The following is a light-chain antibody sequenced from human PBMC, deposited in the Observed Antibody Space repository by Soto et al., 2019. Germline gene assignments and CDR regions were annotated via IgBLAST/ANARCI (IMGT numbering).Light chain of an antibody. J-gene: IGLJ1*01. Sequence: QSALTQPASVSGSPGQSITISCTGTSSDVGGYAYVSWYQQLPGKAPKLLIYAVNNRPSGVSHRFSGSKSGNTASLTISGIQAVDEADYYCSSYPGSSTFVFGTGTKLNVL. CDR2: AVN. V-gene: IGLV2-14*01. CDR3: SSYPGSSTFV. CDR1: SSDVGGYAY.